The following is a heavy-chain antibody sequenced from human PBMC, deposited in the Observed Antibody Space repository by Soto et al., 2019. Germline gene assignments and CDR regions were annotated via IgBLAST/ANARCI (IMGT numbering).Heavy chain of an antibody. D-gene: IGHD4-17*01. CDR2: IYWDDDK. V-gene: IGHV2-5*02. Sequence: QITLKESGPTLVKPTQTLTLTCTFSGFSLSTSGVGVGWIRQPPGKALEWLALIYWDDDKRYSPSLKSRLTSTKDTSKNQVDLTMTTMDPVDTATYYCARRPPYGDYAADALDIWGQGTMVTVSS. CDR1: GFSLSTSGVG. J-gene: IGHJ3*02. CDR3: ARRPPYGDYAADALDI.